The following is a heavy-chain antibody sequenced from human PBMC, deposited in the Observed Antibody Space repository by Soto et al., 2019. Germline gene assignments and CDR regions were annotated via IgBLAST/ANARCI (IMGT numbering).Heavy chain of an antibody. J-gene: IGHJ5*02. Sequence: QVQLQESGPGLVKPSQTLSLTCTVSGGSISSGDSYWSWIRQPPGKGLEWIGFIYYSGSTSYNPSLKSRVTISVDTSKNQFSLRLSSVTAADTAVYYCARGGGLGYCSGGRCTGWFDPWGQGTLVTVSS. V-gene: IGHV4-30-4*01. D-gene: IGHD2-15*01. CDR2: IYYSGST. CDR3: ARGGGLGYCSGGRCTGWFDP. CDR1: GGSISSGDSY.